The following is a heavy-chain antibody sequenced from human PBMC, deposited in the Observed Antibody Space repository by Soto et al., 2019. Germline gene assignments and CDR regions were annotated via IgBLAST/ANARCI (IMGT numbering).Heavy chain of an antibody. CDR3: ASRYYDFWSGYFG. J-gene: IGHJ4*02. Sequence: PGGSLRLSCAASGFTFSSYAMSWVRQAPGKGLEWVSAISGSGGSTYYADSVKGRFTISRDNSKNTLYLQMSSLRAEDTAIYYWASRYYDFWSGYFGWGQGTLVTVSS. D-gene: IGHD3-3*01. V-gene: IGHV3-23*01. CDR1: GFTFSSYA. CDR2: ISGSGGST.